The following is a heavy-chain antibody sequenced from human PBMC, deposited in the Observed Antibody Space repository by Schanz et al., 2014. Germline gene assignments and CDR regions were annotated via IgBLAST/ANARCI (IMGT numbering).Heavy chain of an antibody. CDR1: GITFSSHS. Sequence: EVQLVESGGGLVQPGGSLRLSCAASGITFSSHSFNWVRKAPGKGLEWISYITYNGGTIYYADSVKGRFTISRDNAKNSLYREINSLRADDTAVYCCARDRRNAHLDYWGQGTLVTVSS. J-gene: IGHJ4*02. D-gene: IGHD1-1*01. CDR3: ARDRRNAHLDY. CDR2: ITYNGGTI. V-gene: IGHV3-48*01.